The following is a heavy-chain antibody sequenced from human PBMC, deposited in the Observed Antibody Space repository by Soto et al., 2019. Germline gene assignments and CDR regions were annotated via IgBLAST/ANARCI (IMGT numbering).Heavy chain of an antibody. D-gene: IGHD3-3*01. Sequence: PSETLSRTCTGSGGSISSSSYYWGWIRQPTGKGLEWIGSIYYSGSTYYNPSLKSRVTISVDTSKNQFSLKLSSVTAADTAMYYCASSDRFLEWLLLWAYWGQGTLVTVSS. CDR2: IYYSGST. J-gene: IGHJ4*02. CDR1: GGSISSSSYY. V-gene: IGHV4-39*01. CDR3: ASSDRFLEWLLLWAY.